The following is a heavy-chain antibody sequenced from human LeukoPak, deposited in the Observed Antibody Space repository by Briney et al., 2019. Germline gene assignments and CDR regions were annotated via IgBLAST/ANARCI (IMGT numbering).Heavy chain of an antibody. D-gene: IGHD7-27*01. Sequence: GGSLRLSCAASGFTFSNAWMNWVRQVPGKGLEWVSHISSSGSMIWYADSVKGRFTISRDSAKNSLHLQMNSLRAEDTAVYYCARDPESNWGWDLDYWGQGTLVTVSS. J-gene: IGHJ4*02. CDR3: ARDPESNWGWDLDY. CDR1: GFTFSNAW. CDR2: ISSSGSMI. V-gene: IGHV3-48*01.